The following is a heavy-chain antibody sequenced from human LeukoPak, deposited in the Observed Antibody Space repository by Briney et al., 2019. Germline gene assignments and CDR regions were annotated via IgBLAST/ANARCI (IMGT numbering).Heavy chain of an antibody. J-gene: IGHJ5*02. D-gene: IGHD3-3*01. CDR3: ARAIHYDFWSGYSPEGWFDP. CDR1: GGTFSSNA. Sequence: ASVKVSCKASGGTFSSNAISWVRQAPGQGLEWMGGIIPIFGTANYAQKFQGRVTITTDESTSTAYMELSSLRSEDTAVYYCARAIHYDFWSGYSPEGWFDPWGQGTLVTVSS. V-gene: IGHV1-69*05. CDR2: IIPIFGTA.